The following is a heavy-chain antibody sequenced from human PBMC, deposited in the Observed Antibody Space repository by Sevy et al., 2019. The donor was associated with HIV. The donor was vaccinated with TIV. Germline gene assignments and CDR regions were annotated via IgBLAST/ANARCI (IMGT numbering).Heavy chain of an antibody. J-gene: IGHJ6*02. Sequence: SETLSLTCSVSVDSISSGDYYWSWIRRPAGKGLQWIGRIYTSGSTNYNLSLKSRVTMSVDTSKNQFSLKLSSVTAADTAVYFCAREVTIYDSSGYHYGMDVWRQGTTVTVSS. CDR2: IYTSGST. D-gene: IGHD3-22*01. V-gene: IGHV4-61*02. CDR1: VDSISSGDYY. CDR3: AREVTIYDSSGYHYGMDV.